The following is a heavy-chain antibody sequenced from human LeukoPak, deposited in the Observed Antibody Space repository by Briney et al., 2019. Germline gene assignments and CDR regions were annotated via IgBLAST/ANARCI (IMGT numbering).Heavy chain of an antibody. CDR1: GYTSTSYA. Sequence: ASVKVSCKASGYTSTSYAMHWVRQAPGQRLEWMGWINAGNGNTKYSQKFQGRVTTTRDTSASTAYMELSSLRSEDTAVYYCARDGSRSSWYPPTYYYYGMDVWGQGTTVTVSS. D-gene: IGHD6-13*01. V-gene: IGHV1-3*01. J-gene: IGHJ6*02. CDR3: ARDGSRSSWYPPTYYYYGMDV. CDR2: INAGNGNT.